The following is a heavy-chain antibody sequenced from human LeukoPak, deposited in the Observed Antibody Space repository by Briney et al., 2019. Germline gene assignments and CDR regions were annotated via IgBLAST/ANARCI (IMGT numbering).Heavy chain of an antibody. V-gene: IGHV3-30*04. D-gene: IGHD3-22*01. Sequence: PGRSLRLSCAASGFTFSSYAMHWVRQAPGKGLEWVAVISYDGSNKYYADSVKGRFTISRDNSKNTLYLQMNSLRAEDTAVYYCARALHYYDSSGRGENYYYMDVWGKGTTVTVSS. CDR2: ISYDGSNK. CDR3: ARALHYYDSSGRGENYYYMDV. J-gene: IGHJ6*03. CDR1: GFTFSSYA.